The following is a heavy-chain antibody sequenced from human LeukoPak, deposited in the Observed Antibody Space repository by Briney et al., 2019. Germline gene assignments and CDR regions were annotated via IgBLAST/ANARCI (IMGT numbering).Heavy chain of an antibody. CDR3: VRQDIVVVPAANSYYYYMDV. V-gene: IGHV5-51*01. CDR1: GYSFNTYW. J-gene: IGHJ6*03. CDR2: IYPGDSDT. Sequence: GESLKISCKGSGYSFNTYWIGWVRQMPGKGLEWMGIIYPGDSDTRYSPSFQGQVTISADKSISTAYLQWSSLKASDTAMYYCVRQDIVVVPAANSYYYYMDVWGKGTTVTVSS. D-gene: IGHD2-2*01.